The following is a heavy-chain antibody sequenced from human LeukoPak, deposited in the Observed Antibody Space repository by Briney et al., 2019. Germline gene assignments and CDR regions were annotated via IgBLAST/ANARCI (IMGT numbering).Heavy chain of an antibody. Sequence: SETLSLTCAVYGGSFSGYYRSWIRQPPGKGLEWIGEINHSGSTNYNPSLKSRVTISVDTSKNQFSLKLSSVTDADTAVYYCARGNGPFDYWGQGTLVTVSS. J-gene: IGHJ4*02. CDR2: INHSGST. V-gene: IGHV4-34*01. CDR3: ARGNGPFDY. CDR1: GGSFSGYY.